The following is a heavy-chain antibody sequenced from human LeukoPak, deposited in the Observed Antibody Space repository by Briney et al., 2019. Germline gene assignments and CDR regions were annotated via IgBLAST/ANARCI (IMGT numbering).Heavy chain of an antibody. Sequence: SETLSLTCSVYGGSFSAFYWNWIRQPPGKGLEWVGEVNHSGSTYYNPSLKSRVTFSVDTSKKQFSLKLTSVTAADTAVYYCARAAYCSSTNCYGFDYWGQGTLVTVSS. D-gene: IGHD2-2*01. V-gene: IGHV4-34*01. CDR2: VNHSGST. CDR1: GGSFSAFY. J-gene: IGHJ4*02. CDR3: ARAAYCSSTNCYGFDY.